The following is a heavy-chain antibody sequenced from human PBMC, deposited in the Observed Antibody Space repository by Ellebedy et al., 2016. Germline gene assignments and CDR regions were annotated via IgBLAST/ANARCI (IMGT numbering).Heavy chain of an antibody. J-gene: IGHJ4*02. V-gene: IGHV3-15*04. CDR2: IESKADGGAA. CDR3: STHGPSREAPQFEF. Sequence: GESLKISCAASGFIFTNVWMSWVRQAPGKGLEWVGRIESKADGGAATLAASAKGRFTISRDDLKDTLYLQMNSLETEDTAIYYCSTHGPSREAPQFEFWGQGTLVTVSS. CDR1: GFIFTNVW.